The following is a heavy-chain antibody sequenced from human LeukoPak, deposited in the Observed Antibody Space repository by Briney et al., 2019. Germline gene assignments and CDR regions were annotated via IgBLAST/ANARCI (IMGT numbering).Heavy chain of an antibody. J-gene: IGHJ4*02. Sequence: SVKVSCKASGGTFSSYAISWVRQAPGQGLEWMGGIIPIFGTANYAQKFQGRVTITADESTSTAYMELSSLRSEDTAVYYCAREVESAGIAVAVRDYWGQGTLVTVSS. CDR1: GGTFSSYA. CDR3: AREVESAGIAVAVRDY. V-gene: IGHV1-69*13. D-gene: IGHD6-19*01. CDR2: IIPIFGTA.